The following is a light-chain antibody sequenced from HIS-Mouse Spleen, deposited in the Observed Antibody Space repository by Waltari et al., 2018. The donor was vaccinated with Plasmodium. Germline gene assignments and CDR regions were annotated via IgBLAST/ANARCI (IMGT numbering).Light chain of an antibody. CDR1: QSVSSSY. CDR2: CAS. V-gene: IGKV3-20*01. CDR3: QQYGSSSWT. J-gene: IGKJ1*01. Sequence: EIVLTQSPGTLSLSPGERATLSCRASQSVSSSYLAWYQQKPGQAPRLLIYCASSRATGIPDRCSGSGSGTDFTLTISRLEPEDFAVYYCQQYGSSSWTFGQGTKVEIK.